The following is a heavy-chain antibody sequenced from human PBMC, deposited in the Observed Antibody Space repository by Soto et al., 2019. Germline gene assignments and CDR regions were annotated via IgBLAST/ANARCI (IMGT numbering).Heavy chain of an antibody. CDR1: GFTFSSYW. J-gene: IGHJ4*02. CDR3: AVYRGPFDY. CDR2: IKQDGSEK. V-gene: IGHV3-7*03. Sequence: EVQLVESGGGLVQPGGSLILSCAASGFTFSSYWMSWVRQAPWKGLEWVANIKQDGSEKYYVDSVKGRFTISRDNAKNSLYLQMNRLRAEDTAVYYCAVYRGPFDYWGQGTLVTVSS. D-gene: IGHD1-1*01.